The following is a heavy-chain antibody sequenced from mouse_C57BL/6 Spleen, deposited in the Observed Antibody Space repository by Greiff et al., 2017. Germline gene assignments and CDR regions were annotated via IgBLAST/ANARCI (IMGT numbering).Heavy chain of an antibody. CDR3: AREMGNYEY. CDR1: GYSITSGYY. D-gene: IGHD2-1*01. CDR2: ISYDGSN. J-gene: IGHJ2*01. V-gene: IGHV3-6*01. Sequence: EVQRVESGPGLVKPSQSLSLTCSVTGYSITSGYYWNWIRQFPGNKLEWMGYISYDGSNNYNPSLKNRISITRDTSKNQFFLKLNSVTTEDTATYYCAREMGNYEYWGQGTTLTVSS.